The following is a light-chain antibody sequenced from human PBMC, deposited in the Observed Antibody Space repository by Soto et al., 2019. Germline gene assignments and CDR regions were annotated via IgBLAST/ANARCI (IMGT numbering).Light chain of an antibody. J-gene: IGLJ1*01. Sequence: QSVPAQPPSVSGAPRQKVTISCTGSSSNIGAGYDLHWYQQLPGTAPKLLLYGNSNRPSGVPDRFSGSKSGTSASLAITGLQAEDEADYYCQSYDSSLSAYVFGTGTKVTAL. CDR3: QSYDSSLSAYV. CDR1: SSNIGAGYD. V-gene: IGLV1-40*01. CDR2: GNS.